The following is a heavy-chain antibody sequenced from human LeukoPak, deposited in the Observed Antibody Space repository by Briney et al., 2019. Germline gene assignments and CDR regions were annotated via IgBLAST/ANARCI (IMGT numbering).Heavy chain of an antibody. V-gene: IGHV1-8*01. J-gene: IGHJ4*02. CDR3: ARGGSGWDLEHDY. Sequence: ASVKVSCKSSRYTFTSYDINWVRQAAGQGLEWMGWMNPNSGNKGCAQKFQGRVTKTRSTSISTAYMELSSLTSEDTAVYYCARGGSGWDLEHDYWGQGTLVTVSS. CDR2: MNPNSGNK. D-gene: IGHD6-19*01. CDR1: RYTFTSYD.